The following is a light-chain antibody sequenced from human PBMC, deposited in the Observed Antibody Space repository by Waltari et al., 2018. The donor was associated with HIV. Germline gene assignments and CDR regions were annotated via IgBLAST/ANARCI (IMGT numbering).Light chain of an antibody. CDR3: QQSQSFLYT. V-gene: IGKV1-5*03. J-gene: IGKJ2*01. Sequence: IQLTQSTSTLSASEGDGVTITCRASQSIGYWLAWYQVQPGRGPKLLIYKASSLEGGVPSRFSGGGSGTEFTLTISSLQPDDFATYYCQQSQSFLYTFGQGTKLEIK. CDR2: KAS. CDR1: QSIGYW.